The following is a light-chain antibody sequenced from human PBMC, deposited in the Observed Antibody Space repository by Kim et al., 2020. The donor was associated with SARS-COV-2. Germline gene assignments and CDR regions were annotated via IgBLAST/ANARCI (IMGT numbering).Light chain of an antibody. CDR3: QSSDSSLSGPVV. CDR1: STSIGAGYD. CDR2: DNS. Sequence: VTTSCTARSTSIGAGYDVHWYQQHPGTTAKNLMYDNSNRPPGGPDRFSGSTYGSSASLATIALQAEDEADYYCQSSDSSLSGPVVFGGGTQLTVL. V-gene: IGLV1-40*01. J-gene: IGLJ2*01.